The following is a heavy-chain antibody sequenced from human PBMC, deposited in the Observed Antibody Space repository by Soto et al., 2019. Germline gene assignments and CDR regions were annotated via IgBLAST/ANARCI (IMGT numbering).Heavy chain of an antibody. CDR1: GFIFTNYA. V-gene: IGHV3-23*01. J-gene: IGHJ4*02. Sequence: EVQLLESGGGLVQPGGSLSLSCAASGFIFTNYAMGWVRQARGKGLEWVSGIIASNGDSYYAESVKGLFTISSVISKSMLYLQTNSLRAEDAAINHCAKRAPDAYNSPIDYWGQGTLVTVAS. CDR2: IIASNGDS. D-gene: IGHD1-1*01. CDR3: AKRAPDAYNSPIDY.